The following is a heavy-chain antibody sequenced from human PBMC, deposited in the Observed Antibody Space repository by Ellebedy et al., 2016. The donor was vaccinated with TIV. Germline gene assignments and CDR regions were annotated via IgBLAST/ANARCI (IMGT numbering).Heavy chain of an antibody. V-gene: IGHV4-34*01. J-gene: IGHJ6*02. CDR2: INHSGST. CDR3: ARIPLGFVGMDV. CDR1: GGSFSGYF. Sequence: SETLSLXXAVYGGSFSGYFWSWIRQSPGKGLEWIGEINHSGSTNYNPSLKSRATISVDTSKNQFYLKLSPVTAADTAVYYCARIPLGFVGMDVWGQGTTVTVSS. D-gene: IGHD7-27*01.